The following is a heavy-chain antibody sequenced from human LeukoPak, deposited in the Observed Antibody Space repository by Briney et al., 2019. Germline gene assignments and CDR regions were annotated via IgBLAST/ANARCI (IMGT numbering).Heavy chain of an antibody. CDR3: ARDDRGYSGYHFDH. D-gene: IGHD5-12*01. V-gene: IGHV3-30-3*01. CDR1: GFPFSSYT. CDR2: QDGNNK. J-gene: IGHJ4*02. Sequence: GSLRLSCAASGFPFSSYTFHWVRQAPGKGLEWVAVQDGNNKYYTDSVKGRFTISRDNSKNTLYLQMNSLRAEDTAVYYCARDDRGYSGYHFDHWGQGTLVTVSS.